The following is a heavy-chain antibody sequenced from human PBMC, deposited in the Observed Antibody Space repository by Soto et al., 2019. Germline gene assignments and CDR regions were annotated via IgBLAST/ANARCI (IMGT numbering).Heavy chain of an antibody. CDR1: GGSISSGDYY. CDR3: AGNRYGYILYDC. V-gene: IGHV4-30-4*01. J-gene: IGHJ4*02. CDR2: IYYSGST. Sequence: QVQLQESGPGLVKPSQTLSLTCTVSGGSISSGDYYWSWIRQPPGKGLEWIGYIYYSGSTYYNPSLKRRVTTPVDTSKNQCSLNLSSVTAADTAVYYCAGNRYGYILYDCWGQGTLVTVSS. D-gene: IGHD5-18*01.